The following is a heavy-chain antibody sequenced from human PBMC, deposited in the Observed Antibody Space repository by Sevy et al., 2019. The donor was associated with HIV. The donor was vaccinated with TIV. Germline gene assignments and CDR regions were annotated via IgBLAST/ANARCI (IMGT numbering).Heavy chain of an antibody. CDR2: IIPIFGTA. CDR1: GGTFSSYA. CDR3: ARHNYYGSGSYSGWFDP. J-gene: IGHJ5*02. V-gene: IGHV1-69*06. Sequence: ASVKVSCKASGGTFSSYAISWVRQAPGQGLEWMGGIIPIFGTANYAQKFQGRVTITADKSTSTAYMELSSLRSEDTPVYYCARHNYYGSGSYSGWFDPWGQGTLVTVSS. D-gene: IGHD3-10*01.